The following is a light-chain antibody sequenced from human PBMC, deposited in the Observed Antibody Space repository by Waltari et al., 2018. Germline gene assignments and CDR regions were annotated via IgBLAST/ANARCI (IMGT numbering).Light chain of an antibody. J-gene: IGLJ2*01. CDR3: QVWDSSSNAV. V-gene: IGLV3-9*01. Sequence: SFDLTQPLSVSVALGQTARLTCGGDNMGSRNVHWYQQKPGRAPILVIYRDNNRPSGIPVRSSGSNSGSTATLSISRSQAGDEADYFCQVWDSSSNAVFGGGTKLTVL. CDR2: RDN. CDR1: NMGSRN.